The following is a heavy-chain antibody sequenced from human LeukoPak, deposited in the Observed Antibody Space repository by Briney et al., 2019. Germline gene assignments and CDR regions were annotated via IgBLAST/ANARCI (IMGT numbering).Heavy chain of an antibody. CDR1: GYSFTSYW. Sequence: GASLQISCKGPGYSFTSYWIGWVRQLPGKGLEWMGIIYPGDSDTRYSPSFQGQVTISADKSISTAYLQWSSLKASDTAMYYCASRVAVAGTGAFDIWGQGTMVTVSS. CDR2: IYPGDSDT. D-gene: IGHD6-19*01. CDR3: ASRVAVAGTGAFDI. J-gene: IGHJ3*02. V-gene: IGHV5-51*01.